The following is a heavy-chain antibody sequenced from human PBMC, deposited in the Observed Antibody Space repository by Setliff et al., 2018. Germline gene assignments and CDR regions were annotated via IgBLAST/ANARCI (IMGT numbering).Heavy chain of an antibody. J-gene: IGHJ3*02. CDR3: ARGRMRGSCSGPRCTYDPFDI. D-gene: IGHD2-15*01. CDR1: NHSLSSDYY. Sequence: SETLSLTCAVSNHSLSSDYYWGWIRQSPVKGLEWIGNVYHSGKTYYNPSLKSRVTISVDTSKNQFSLILRSVTAADTAVYYCARGRMRGSCSGPRCTYDPFDIWGQGTPVTV. CDR2: VYHSGKT. V-gene: IGHV4-38-2*01.